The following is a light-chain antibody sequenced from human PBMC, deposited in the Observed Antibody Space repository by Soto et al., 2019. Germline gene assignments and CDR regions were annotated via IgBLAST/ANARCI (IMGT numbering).Light chain of an antibody. V-gene: IGLV2-14*01. Sequence: QLVLTQPASVSGSPGQSITISCTGTSSDVGAYNYVSWYQQHPGKAPKLMIYEVSDRPSGVSNRFSGSKSGNTASLTISGLQAEDEADYYCSSYATNRDVLSGGGTKLTVL. CDR3: SSYATNRDVL. CDR2: EVS. CDR1: SSDVGAYNY. J-gene: IGLJ2*01.